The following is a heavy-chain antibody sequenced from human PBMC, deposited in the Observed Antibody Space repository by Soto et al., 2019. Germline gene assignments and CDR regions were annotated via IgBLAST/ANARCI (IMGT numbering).Heavy chain of an antibody. CDR2: ISCNSSGI. D-gene: IGHD5-18*01. CDR1: GFTFYDYS. J-gene: IGHJ4*02. CDR3: AKDNTPMATTYYFDY. V-gene: IGHV3-9*01. Sequence: EVQLVESGGGLVQPGRSLRLSCAASGFTFYDYSMHWVRQAPGKGLEWVSGISCNSSGIGYAGSVKGRFTISRDNAKNSLYLQMNSLRAEDTAFYYCAKDNTPMATTYYFDYWGQGTLVTVSS.